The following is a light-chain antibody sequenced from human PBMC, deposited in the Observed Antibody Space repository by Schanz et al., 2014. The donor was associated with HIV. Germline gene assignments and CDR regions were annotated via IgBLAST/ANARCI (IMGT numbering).Light chain of an antibody. CDR2: AAS. CDR1: ESISSY. J-gene: IGKJ1*01. Sequence: DVQMTQSPSSLSASIGDRVTITCRASESISSYLNWYQQHPGKAPVLLLYAASSLQSGVPSRFSGSGSGTDFTLTISSLQPEDFATYYCQQSYSTPRTFGQGTKVEI. CDR3: QQSYSTPRT. V-gene: IGKV1-39*01.